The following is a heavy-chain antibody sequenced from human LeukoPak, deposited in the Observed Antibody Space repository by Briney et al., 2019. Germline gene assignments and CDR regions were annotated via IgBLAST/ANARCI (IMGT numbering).Heavy chain of an antibody. CDR2: ISAYNGNT. Sequence: ASVKVSCKASGYTFTSYGISWVRQAPGRGLEWMGWISAYNGNTNYAQKLQGRVTMTTDTSTSTAYMELRSLRSDDTAVYYCAREGYCSGGSCYSAEYFQHWGQGTLVTVSS. CDR3: AREGYCSGGSCYSAEYFQH. J-gene: IGHJ1*01. D-gene: IGHD2-15*01. CDR1: GYTFTSYG. V-gene: IGHV1-18*04.